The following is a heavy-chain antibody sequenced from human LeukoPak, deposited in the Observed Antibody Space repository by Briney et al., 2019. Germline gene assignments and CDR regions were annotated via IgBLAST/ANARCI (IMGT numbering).Heavy chain of an antibody. CDR3: ARDAAGFDI. Sequence: SETLSLTCTVSGYSISSGYYWGWIRQPPGKGLEWIGSIYHSGSTYYNPSLKSRVTISVDTSKNQFSLKLSSVTAADTAVYYCARDAAGFDIWGQGTMVTVSS. CDR2: IYHSGST. CDR1: GYSISSGYY. J-gene: IGHJ3*02. D-gene: IGHD6-25*01. V-gene: IGHV4-38-2*02.